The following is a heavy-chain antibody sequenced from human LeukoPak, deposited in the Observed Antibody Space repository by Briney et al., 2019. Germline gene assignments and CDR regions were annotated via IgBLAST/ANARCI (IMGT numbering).Heavy chain of an antibody. CDR1: GGSISSYY. CDR2: IYYTGST. Sequence: PSETLSLTCTVSGGSISSYYWSWIRQPPGKGLEWIGYIYYTGSTSYNPSLESRVTISVDTSKNQFPLKLSSVTAADTAVYYCAREPELWGQGTLVTVSS. V-gene: IGHV4-59*01. D-gene: IGHD1-14*01. CDR3: AREPEL. J-gene: IGHJ4*02.